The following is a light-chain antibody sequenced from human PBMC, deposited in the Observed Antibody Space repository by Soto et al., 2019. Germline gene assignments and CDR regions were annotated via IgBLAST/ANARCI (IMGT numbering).Light chain of an antibody. CDR1: QSVNSGY. CDR3: QQFGNSPNT. CDR2: GAS. V-gene: IGKV3-20*01. Sequence: IVLTQSPGTLSLSPGERATLSCRASQSVNSGYLAWYQQNPGQAPRLLLYGASSRATAIPDRFSGSGSGTGYTLTISGLEPEDFAVYYFQQFGNSPNTFGQGNMLEI. J-gene: IGKJ2*01.